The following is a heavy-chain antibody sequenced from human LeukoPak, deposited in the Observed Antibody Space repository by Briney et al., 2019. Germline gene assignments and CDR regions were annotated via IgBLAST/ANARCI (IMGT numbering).Heavy chain of an antibody. Sequence: GASVKVSCKASGYTFTSYDINWVRQATGQGLEWMGWMNPNSGNTGYAQKFQGRVTMTRNTSISTAYMELSSLRSEDTAVYYCASGIWYTEGYFDYWGQGTLVTVSS. D-gene: IGHD1-1*01. J-gene: IGHJ4*02. CDR2: MNPNSGNT. CDR3: ASGIWYTEGYFDY. CDR1: GYTFTSYD. V-gene: IGHV1-8*01.